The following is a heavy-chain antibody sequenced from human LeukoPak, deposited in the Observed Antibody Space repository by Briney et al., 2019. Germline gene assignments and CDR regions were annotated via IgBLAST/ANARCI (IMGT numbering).Heavy chain of an antibody. CDR1: GYTFTSYA. CDR2: INTNTGNP. D-gene: IGHD2-2*01. Sequence: ASVTVSCKASGYTFTSYAMNWVRQAPGQGLEWMGWINTNTGNPTYAQGFTGRFVFSLDTSVSTAYLQICSLKAEDTAVYYCARGSRVVPAAMPGRNYYGMDAWGKGTTVTVSS. CDR3: ARGSRVVPAAMPGRNYYGMDA. V-gene: IGHV7-4-1*01. J-gene: IGHJ6*04.